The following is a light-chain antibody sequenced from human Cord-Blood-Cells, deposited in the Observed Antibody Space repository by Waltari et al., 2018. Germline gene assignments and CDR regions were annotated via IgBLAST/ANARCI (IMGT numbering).Light chain of an antibody. CDR1: QSISSY. Sequence: DIQMTQSPSSLSASVGDSVTITCRASQSISSYLTRYQQKPGKAPKLLIYAASSLQSGVPSRFSGSGSGTDFTLTISSLQPEDFATYYCQQSYSTPQYTFGQGTKLEIK. V-gene: IGKV1-39*01. J-gene: IGKJ2*01. CDR2: AAS. CDR3: QQSYSTPQYT.